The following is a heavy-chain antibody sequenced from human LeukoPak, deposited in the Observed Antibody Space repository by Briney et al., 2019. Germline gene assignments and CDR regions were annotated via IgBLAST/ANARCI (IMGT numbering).Heavy chain of an antibody. D-gene: IGHD2-21*02. CDR1: GFTFSSYA. J-gene: IGHJ4*02. V-gene: IGHV3-23*01. Sequence: PGGSLRLSCAASGFTFSSYAMSWVRQAPGKGLEWVSVISGSDGNTYYADSVKGRFTISRDNSKNTLYLQMNSLRAEDTAVYYCASHRGIVVVTALDYWGQGTLVTVSS. CDR2: ISGSDGNT. CDR3: ASHRGIVVVTALDY.